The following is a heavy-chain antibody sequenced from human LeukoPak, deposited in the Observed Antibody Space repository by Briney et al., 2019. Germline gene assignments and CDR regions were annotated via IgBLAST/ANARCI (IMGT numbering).Heavy chain of an antibody. CDR2: ISYDGSNK. J-gene: IGHJ6*04. D-gene: IGHD3-10*01. Sequence: PGRSLILSCAASGFTFSSYAMHWVRQAPGKGLEWVAVISYDGSNKYYADSVKGRFTISRDNSKNTLYLQMNSLRAEDTAVYYCAREVITMVRGRRMDVWGKGTTVTVSS. V-gene: IGHV3-30*04. CDR1: GFTFSSYA. CDR3: AREVITMVRGRRMDV.